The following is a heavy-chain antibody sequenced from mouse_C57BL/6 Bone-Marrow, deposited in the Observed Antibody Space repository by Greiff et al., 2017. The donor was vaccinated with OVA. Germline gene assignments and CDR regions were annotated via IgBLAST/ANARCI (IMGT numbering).Heavy chain of an antibody. CDR3: ARELIVDY. CDR2: INPNNGGT. Sequence: EVQLQQSGPELVKPGASVKISCKASGYTFTDYYMNWVKQSHGKSLEWIGDINPNNGGTSYNQKFKGKATLTVDKSSSPAYMELRSLTSEDSAVYYCARELIVDYWGQGTTLTVSS. J-gene: IGHJ2*01. V-gene: IGHV1-26*01. CDR1: GYTFTDYY.